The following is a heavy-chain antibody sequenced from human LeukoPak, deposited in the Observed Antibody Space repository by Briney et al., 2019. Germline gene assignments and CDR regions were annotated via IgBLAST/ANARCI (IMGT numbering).Heavy chain of an antibody. CDR2: INPNSGGT. CDR1: GCTFTGDY. V-gene: IGHV1-2*02. CDR3: ARYLLDSSGYHIRPIDY. J-gene: IGHJ4*02. D-gene: IGHD3-22*01. Sequence: ASVKVSCKASGCTFTGDYMHWVRQAPGQGLEWMGWINPNSGGTNYAQKFQGRVTMTRDTSISTAYMELSRLRSDDTAVYYCARYLLDSSGYHIRPIDYWGQGTLVTVSS.